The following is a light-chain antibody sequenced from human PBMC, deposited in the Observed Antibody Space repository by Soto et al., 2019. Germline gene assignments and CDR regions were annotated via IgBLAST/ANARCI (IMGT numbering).Light chain of an antibody. Sequence: SCTGTISDVGGYNYVSWYQQHPGKAPKLMIYEVSKRPSGVPDRFSGSKSGNTASLTVSGLQAEDEADYYCSSYAGSSNVFGTGTKVTVL. CDR1: ISDVGGYNY. J-gene: IGLJ1*01. CDR2: EVS. V-gene: IGLV2-8*01. CDR3: SSYAGSSNV.